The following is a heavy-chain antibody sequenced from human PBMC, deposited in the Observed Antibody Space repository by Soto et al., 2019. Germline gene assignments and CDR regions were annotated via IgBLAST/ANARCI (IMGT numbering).Heavy chain of an antibody. Sequence: PSETLSLTCAVYGGSFSGYYWSWIRQPPGKGLEWIGEINHSGSTNYNPSLKSRVTISVDTSKNQFSLKLSSVTAADTAVYYCAREGHLRFLEWFTHFNWFDPWGQGTLVTVSS. CDR2: INHSGST. J-gene: IGHJ5*02. V-gene: IGHV4-34*01. CDR1: GGSFSGYY. D-gene: IGHD3-3*01. CDR3: AREGHLRFLEWFTHFNWFDP.